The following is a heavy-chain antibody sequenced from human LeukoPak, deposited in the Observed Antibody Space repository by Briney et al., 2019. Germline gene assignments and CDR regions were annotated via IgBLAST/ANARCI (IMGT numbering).Heavy chain of an antibody. CDR3: ARSPYSSGWCDY. J-gene: IGHJ4*02. V-gene: IGHV4-59*08. CDR2: IYYSGST. D-gene: IGHD6-19*01. Sequence: SETLSLTCTVSGGSISSYYWSWIRQPPGKGLEWIGYIYYSGSTNYNPSLKSRVTISVDTSKNQFSLKLSSVTAADTAVYYCARSPYSSGWCDYWGQGTLVTVSS. CDR1: GGSISSYY.